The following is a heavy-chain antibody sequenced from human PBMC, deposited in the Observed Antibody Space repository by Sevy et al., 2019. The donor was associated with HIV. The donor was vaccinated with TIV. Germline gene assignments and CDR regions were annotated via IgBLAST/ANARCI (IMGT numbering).Heavy chain of an antibody. V-gene: IGHV1-69*13. D-gene: IGHD3-3*01. CDR2: IIPIFGTA. J-gene: IGHJ4*02. Sequence: ASVKVSCKASGGTFSSYAISWVRQAPGQGLEWMGGIIPIFGTANYAQKFQGRVTITADESTSTAYMELGSLRSEDTAVYYCARGAIYDFWSGYYHLSYWGQGTLVTVSS. CDR1: GGTFSSYA. CDR3: ARGAIYDFWSGYYHLSY.